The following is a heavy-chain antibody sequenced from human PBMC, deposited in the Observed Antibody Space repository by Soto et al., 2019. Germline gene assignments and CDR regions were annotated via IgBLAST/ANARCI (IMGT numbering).Heavy chain of an antibody. J-gene: IGHJ4*02. V-gene: IGHV4-30-4*01. Sequence: SETLSLTCTVSGGSIGSGVYFWSWIRQPPGKGLEWIGFISYTGSAYYNPSLKSRAAISADTSKNQFSLKLTSVTAADAAVYYCATMGATAGSYYFEYWGQGALVTVSS. D-gene: IGHD1-26*01. CDR2: ISYTGSA. CDR1: GGSIGSGVYF. CDR3: ATMGATAGSYYFEY.